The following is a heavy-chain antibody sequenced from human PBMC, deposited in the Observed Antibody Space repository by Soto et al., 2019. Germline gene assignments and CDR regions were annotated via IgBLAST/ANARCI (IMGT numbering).Heavy chain of an antibody. Sequence: SETLSLTCTVSGGSISSGDYYWSWIRHPPGKGLEWIGYIYYSGSTYYNPSLKSRVTISVDTSKNQFSLKLSSVPAAETAVYYCARVHASIAARIKYGMDVWGQGTTLTV. J-gene: IGHJ6*02. V-gene: IGHV4-30-4*01. CDR3: ARVHASIAARIKYGMDV. CDR1: GGSISSGDYY. D-gene: IGHD6-6*01. CDR2: IYYSGST.